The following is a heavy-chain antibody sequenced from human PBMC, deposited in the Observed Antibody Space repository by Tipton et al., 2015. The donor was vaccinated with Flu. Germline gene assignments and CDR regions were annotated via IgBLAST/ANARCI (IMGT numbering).Heavy chain of an antibody. V-gene: IGHV4-38-2*01. CDR3: ARRDSRSSWYGDAFDI. CDR2: IYHSGST. Sequence: TLSLTCAVSGYPISSGYYWGWIRQPPGKGLEWIGSIYHSGSTYYNPSLKSRVTISVDTSKNQFSLKLSSVTAADTAVYYCARRDSRSSWYGDAFDIWGQGTMVTVSS. J-gene: IGHJ3*02. D-gene: IGHD6-13*01. CDR1: GYPISSGYY.